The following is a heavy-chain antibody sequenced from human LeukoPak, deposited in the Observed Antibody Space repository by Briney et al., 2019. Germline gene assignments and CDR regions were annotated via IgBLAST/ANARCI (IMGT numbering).Heavy chain of an antibody. J-gene: IGHJ3*02. D-gene: IGHD5-18*01. V-gene: IGHV3-66*01. CDR2: IYSGGST. CDR3: ARDSVDTAMVDAFDI. Sequence: GGSLRLSCAASGFTVSSNYMSWVRQAPGKGLEWVSVIYSGGSTYYADSVKGRFTISRDNSKNTLYLQMNSLRAEDTAVYYCARDSVDTAMVDAFDIWGQGTMVTVSS. CDR1: GFTVSSNY.